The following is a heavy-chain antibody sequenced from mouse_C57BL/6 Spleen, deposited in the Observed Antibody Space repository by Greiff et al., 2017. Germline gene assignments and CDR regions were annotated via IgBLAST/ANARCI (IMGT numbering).Heavy chain of an antibody. CDR3: ARSNWAFDY. Sequence: VKLQESGAELVRPGTSVTVSCKASGYAFTTYLIEWVKQRPGQGLEWIGVINPGSGGTNYNEKFKGKATLTADKSSSTAYMQLSSLTSEDSAVYFCARSNWAFDYWGQGTTLTVSS. J-gene: IGHJ2*01. CDR1: GYAFTTYL. V-gene: IGHV1-54*01. D-gene: IGHD4-1*01. CDR2: INPGSGGT.